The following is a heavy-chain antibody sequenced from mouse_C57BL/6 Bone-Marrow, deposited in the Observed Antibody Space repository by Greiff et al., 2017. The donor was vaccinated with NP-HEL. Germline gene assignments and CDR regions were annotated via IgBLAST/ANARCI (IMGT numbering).Heavy chain of an antibody. CDR2: IYPGGGYT. CDR3: ARGDDYDGFDY. D-gene: IGHD2-4*01. Sequence: VQLVESGAELVRPGTSVKMSCKASGYTFTNYWIGWAKQRPGHGLEWIGDIYPGGGYTNYNDKFKGKATLTADKSSSTAYMQFSSLTSEDSAIYYCARGDDYDGFDYWGQGTTLTVSS. CDR1: GYTFTNYW. J-gene: IGHJ2*01. V-gene: IGHV1-63*01.